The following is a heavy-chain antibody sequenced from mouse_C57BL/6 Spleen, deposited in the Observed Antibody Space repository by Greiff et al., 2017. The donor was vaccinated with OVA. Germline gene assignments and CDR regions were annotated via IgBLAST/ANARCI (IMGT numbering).Heavy chain of an antibody. V-gene: IGHV14-3*01. J-gene: IGHJ4*01. D-gene: IGHD2-3*01. CDR1: GFYIKNTY. CDR3: ARDDGYYVDYAMDY. Sequence: VQLQQSVAELVRPGASVKLSCTASGFYIKNTYMPWVKQRPEQGLEWIGRIDPANGNTKYAPKFQGKATITADTSSNTAYRQLSSLTSENTAIYYCARDDGYYVDYAMDYWGQGTSVTVSS. CDR2: IDPANGNT.